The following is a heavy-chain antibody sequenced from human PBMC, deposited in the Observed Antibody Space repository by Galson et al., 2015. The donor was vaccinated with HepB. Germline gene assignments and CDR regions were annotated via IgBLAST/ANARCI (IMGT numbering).Heavy chain of an antibody. D-gene: IGHD6-13*01. CDR1: GFTFSSYS. CDR2: ISSSSSYI. Sequence: SLRLSCAASGFTFSSYSMNWVRQAPGKGLEWVSSISSSSSYIYYADSVKGRFTISRDNAKNSLYLQMNSLRAEDTAVYYCARGAGSSWYVRYWFDPWGQGTLVTVSS. V-gene: IGHV3-21*01. CDR3: ARGAGSSWYVRYWFDP. J-gene: IGHJ5*02.